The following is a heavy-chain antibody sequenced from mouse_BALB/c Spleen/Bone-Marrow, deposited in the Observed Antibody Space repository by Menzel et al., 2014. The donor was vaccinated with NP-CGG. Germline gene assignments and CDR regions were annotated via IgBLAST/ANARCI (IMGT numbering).Heavy chain of an antibody. D-gene: IGHD1-1*01. CDR3: ASGIYYYGRSFYWYLDV. CDR2: ISHSGST. V-gene: IGHV3-8*02. J-gene: IGHJ1*01. Sequence: EVQRVESGPSLVKPSQTLSLTCSVTGDSITSGYWNWIRKFPGNKLEYMGYISHSGSTYYNPSLRSRISITRDSSKNQYYLQLNSVTIEDTATYYCASGIYYYGRSFYWYLDVWGAGTTVTVSS. CDR1: GDSITSGY.